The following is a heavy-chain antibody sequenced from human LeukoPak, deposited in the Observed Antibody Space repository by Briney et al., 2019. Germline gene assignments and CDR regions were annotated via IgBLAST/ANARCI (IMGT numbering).Heavy chain of an antibody. J-gene: IGHJ4*02. Sequence: AASVKVSCKASGYTFTSYDINWVRQATGQGLEWMGWMNPNSGNTGYAQRFQGRVTMTRNTSITTAYMELSSLRSEDTAVYYCARGPSSSWYESSGWFPGYWGQGTLVTVSS. CDR2: MNPNSGNT. CDR3: ARGPSSSWYESSGWFPGY. V-gene: IGHV1-8*01. D-gene: IGHD6-13*01. CDR1: GYTFTSYD.